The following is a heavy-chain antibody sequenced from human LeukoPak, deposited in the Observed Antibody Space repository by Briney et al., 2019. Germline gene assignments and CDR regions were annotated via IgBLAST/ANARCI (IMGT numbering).Heavy chain of an antibody. CDR1: GGTFSSYA. J-gene: IGHJ4*02. D-gene: IGHD3-9*01. CDR3: ARDARGFDWLLYFDY. V-gene: IGHV1-69*04. CDR2: IIPILGIA. Sequence: ASVKVSCKASGGTFSSYAISWVRQAPGQGLEWMGRIIPILGIANYAQKFQGRVTITADKSTSTAYMELSSLRSEDTAVYYCARDARGFDWLLYFDYWGQGTLVTVSS.